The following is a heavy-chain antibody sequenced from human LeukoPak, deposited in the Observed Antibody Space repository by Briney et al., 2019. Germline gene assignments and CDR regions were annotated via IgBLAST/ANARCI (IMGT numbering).Heavy chain of an antibody. Sequence: GGSLRLSCAASGFTFSSYGMHWVRQAPGKGLEWVSSISSSSSYIYYADSVKGRFTISRDNAKNSLYLQMNSLRAEDTAVYYCARVAAAGTSRGWGQGTLVTVSS. CDR1: GFTFSSYG. CDR2: ISSSSSYI. D-gene: IGHD6-13*01. V-gene: IGHV3-21*01. J-gene: IGHJ4*02. CDR3: ARVAAAGTSRG.